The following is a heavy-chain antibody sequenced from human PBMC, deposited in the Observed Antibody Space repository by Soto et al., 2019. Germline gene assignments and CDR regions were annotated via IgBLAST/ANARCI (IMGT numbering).Heavy chain of an antibody. Sequence: QVQLQESGPGLVKPSGTLSLTCAVSNGSVSSGNWWSWVRQTPGKGLEWIGEIFQTGITKYNPSPKTRVTMSVDKSKKQFSLKVTTVTAADMAVYLCTRVDTRFQISSDPWGQGSLVTV. V-gene: IGHV4-4*02. J-gene: IGHJ5*02. D-gene: IGHD3-10*01. CDR1: NGSVSSGNW. CDR2: IFQTGIT. CDR3: TRVDTRFQISSDP.